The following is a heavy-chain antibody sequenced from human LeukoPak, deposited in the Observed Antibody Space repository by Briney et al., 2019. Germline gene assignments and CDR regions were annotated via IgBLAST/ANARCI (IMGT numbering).Heavy chain of an antibody. Sequence: PSETLSLTCTVSGYSISSGYYWGWIRQPPGKGLEWIGSIYHSGSTYYNPSLKSRVTISVDTSRNQFSLSLISATDADTAVYYCARSRRNSRTDFEYWGQGTLVTVSS. D-gene: IGHD1-7*01. CDR1: GYSISSGYY. CDR3: ARSRRNSRTDFEY. CDR2: IYHSGST. J-gene: IGHJ4*02. V-gene: IGHV4-38-2*02.